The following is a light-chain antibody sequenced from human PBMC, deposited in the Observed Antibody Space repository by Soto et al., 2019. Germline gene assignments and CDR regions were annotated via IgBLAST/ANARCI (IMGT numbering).Light chain of an antibody. V-gene: IGLV2-11*01. CDR3: CSYAGSPRYV. CDR1: SSDVGGYNY. J-gene: IGLJ1*01. CDR2: DVS. Sequence: QSALTQPRSVSGSPGQSVTISCTGTSSDVGGYNYVSWYQQHPGKAPKVMIYDVSERPSGVPDRFSGSKSGNTASLTIPGLQAEDEADYYCCSYAGSPRYVLGTGTKLTVL.